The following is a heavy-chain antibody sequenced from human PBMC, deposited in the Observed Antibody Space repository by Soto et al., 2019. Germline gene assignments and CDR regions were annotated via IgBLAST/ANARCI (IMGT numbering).Heavy chain of an antibody. CDR2: ISASVGNT. V-gene: IGHV3-23*01. J-gene: IGHJ4*02. CDR1: RFTFNNYA. CDR3: AKDKAAYSSGWFFFDY. D-gene: IGHD6-19*01. Sequence: GGSLRLSCSASRFTFNNYAMSWVRQAPGKGLEWVSVISASVGNTYYADSVKGRFTISRDNSKNTLYLQMNSLRAEDTAIYYCAKDKAAYSSGWFFFDYWGQGAPVTVSS.